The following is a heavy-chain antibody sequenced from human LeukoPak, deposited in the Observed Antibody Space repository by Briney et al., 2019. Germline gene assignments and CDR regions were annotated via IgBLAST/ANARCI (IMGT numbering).Heavy chain of an antibody. Sequence: GGSLTLSCAASGFTFSSYSMNWVRQAPGKGLEWVSSISSASTYIYYADSVKGRFTISRDNAKNPLYLQMNSLRAEDTAVYYCARGISKWNWFDPWGQGTLVTVSS. CDR3: ARGISKWNWFDP. D-gene: IGHD6-13*01. J-gene: IGHJ5*02. CDR1: GFTFSSYS. CDR2: ISSASTYI. V-gene: IGHV3-21*04.